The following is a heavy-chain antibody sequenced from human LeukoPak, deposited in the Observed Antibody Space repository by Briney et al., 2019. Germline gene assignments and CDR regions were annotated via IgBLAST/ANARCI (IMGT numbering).Heavy chain of an antibody. CDR2: MNPNSGNT. D-gene: IGHD3-16*01. J-gene: IGHJ6*03. CDR3: ARSVAGGGLYYYYYYMDV. V-gene: IGHV1-8*03. Sequence: GASVKVSCKASGYTFTSYDINWVRQATGQGLEWMGWMNPNSGNTGYAQKFQGRVTITRNTSISTAYMELSSLRSEDTAVYYCARSVAGGGLYYYYYYMDVWGKGTTVTVSS. CDR1: GYTFTSYD.